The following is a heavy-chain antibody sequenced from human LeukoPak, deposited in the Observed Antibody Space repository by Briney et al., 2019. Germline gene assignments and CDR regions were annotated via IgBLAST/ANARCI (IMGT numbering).Heavy chain of an antibody. CDR1: GFTVRSNY. CDR2: MYSGGST. CDR3: ARDRYCSGGSCYGDAFDL. J-gene: IGHJ3*01. V-gene: IGHV3-53*01. Sequence: GGSLRLSCTASGFTVRSNYMSWVRQSPRKGLEWVSIMYSGGSTDYADSVKGRFIISRDHSKNTLHLQMNSLRAEDTAVYYCARDRYCSGGSCYGDAFDLWGQGTMVTVTS. D-gene: IGHD2-15*01.